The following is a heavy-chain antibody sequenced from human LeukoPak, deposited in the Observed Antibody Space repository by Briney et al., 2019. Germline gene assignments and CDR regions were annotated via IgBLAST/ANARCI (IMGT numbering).Heavy chain of an antibody. CDR2: IYYSGST. D-gene: IGHD3-16*01. CDR1: GGSVSSGDYY. V-gene: IGHV4-30-4*01. CDR3: GRYDGGLFDY. J-gene: IGHJ4*02. Sequence: SETLSLTCTVSGGSVSSGDYYWSWIRQPPGKGLEWIGYIYYSGSTYYNPSLKSRITISVDTSKNQFSLKLSSVTAADTALYYCGRYDGGLFDYWGQGTLVTVSS.